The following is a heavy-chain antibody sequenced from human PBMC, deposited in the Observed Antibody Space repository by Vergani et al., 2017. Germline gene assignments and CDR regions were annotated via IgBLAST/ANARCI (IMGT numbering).Heavy chain of an antibody. J-gene: IGHJ4*02. V-gene: IGHV3-15*01. Sequence: EVQLVESGGGLVKPGGSLRLSCAASGFTFSNAWMSWVRQAPGKGLEWVGRIKSKTDGGTTDYAAPVKGRFTISRDNSKNTLYLQTNSLRAEDTAVYYCAKGSPYCTNGVCTPFDYWGQGTLVTVSS. CDR2: IKSKTDGGTT. CDR3: AKGSPYCTNGVCTPFDY. D-gene: IGHD2-8*01. CDR1: GFTFSNAW.